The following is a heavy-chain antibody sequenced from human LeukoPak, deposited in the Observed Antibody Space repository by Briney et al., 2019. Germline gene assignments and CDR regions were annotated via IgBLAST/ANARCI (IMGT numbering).Heavy chain of an antibody. D-gene: IGHD3-10*01. V-gene: IGHV1-2*02. CDR3: AREWSWFGDHEGYFDY. CDR1: GYTFTGYY. CDR2: INPNSGGT. Sequence: ASVKVSCKASGYTFTGYYMHWVRQAPGQGLEWMGWINPNSGGTNYAQKFQGRVTMTRDTPISTAYMELSRLRSDDAAVYYCAREWSWFGDHEGYFDYWGQGTLVTVSS. J-gene: IGHJ4*02.